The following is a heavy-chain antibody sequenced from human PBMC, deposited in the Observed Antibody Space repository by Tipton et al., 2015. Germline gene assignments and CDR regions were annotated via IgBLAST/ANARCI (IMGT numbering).Heavy chain of an antibody. CDR3: ARFRFDYFDY. CDR2: INSDGSTI. V-gene: IGHV3-74*01. J-gene: IGHJ4*01. CDR1: GFTFSIFW. D-gene: IGHD3-3*01. Sequence: SLRLSCAASGFTFSIFWMHWVRQAPGKGLVWVSRINSDGSTIDYADSVKGRFTISRDNAKNTLYLQMNSLGGEDTAVYYCARFRFDYFDYWGHGTLVTVSS.